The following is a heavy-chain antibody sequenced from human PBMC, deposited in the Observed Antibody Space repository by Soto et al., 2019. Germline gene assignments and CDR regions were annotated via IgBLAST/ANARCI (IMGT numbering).Heavy chain of an antibody. Sequence: QPGGSLRLSCAASGFTFSSYAMSWVRQSPGKGLEWVSAISGSGGSTYYADSVKGRFTISRDNSKNTLYLQMNSLRAEDTAVYYCAKSLQQLVHFDYWGQGTLVTVSS. J-gene: IGHJ4*02. CDR1: GFTFSSYA. CDR3: AKSLQQLVHFDY. D-gene: IGHD6-13*01. V-gene: IGHV3-23*01. CDR2: ISGSGGST.